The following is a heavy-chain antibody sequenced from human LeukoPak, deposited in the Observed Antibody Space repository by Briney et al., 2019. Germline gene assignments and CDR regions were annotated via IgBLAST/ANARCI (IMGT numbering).Heavy chain of an antibody. V-gene: IGHV1-69*05. Sequence: ASVKVSCKASGGTFSSYAISWVRQAPGQGLEWMGGIIPIFGTANYAQKFQGRVTITTDESTSTAYMELSSLRSEDTAVYYCASHQGQLARRSYYFDYWGQGTLVTVSS. CDR3: ASHQGQLARRSYYFDY. CDR1: GGTFSSYA. J-gene: IGHJ4*02. D-gene: IGHD6-6*01. CDR2: IIPIFGTA.